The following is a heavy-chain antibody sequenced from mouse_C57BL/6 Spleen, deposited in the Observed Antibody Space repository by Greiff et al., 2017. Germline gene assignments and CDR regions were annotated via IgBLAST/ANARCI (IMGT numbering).Heavy chain of an antibody. CDR3: AISSVVRDAMDY. Sequence: QVQLQQPGAELVMPGASVKLSCKASGYTFTSYWMHWVKQRPGQGLEWIGEIDPSDSYTNYNQKFKGKSTLTVDKSSSTAYMQLSSLTSEDSAVYYCAISSVVRDAMDYWGQGTSVTVSS. V-gene: IGHV1-69*01. CDR2: IDPSDSYT. CDR1: GYTFTSYW. D-gene: IGHD1-1*01. J-gene: IGHJ4*01.